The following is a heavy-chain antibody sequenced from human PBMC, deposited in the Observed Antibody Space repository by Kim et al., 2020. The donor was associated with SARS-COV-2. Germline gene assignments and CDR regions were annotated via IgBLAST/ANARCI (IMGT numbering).Heavy chain of an antibody. V-gene: IGHV3-11*03. CDR3: ARRGSSWYSQIDY. CDR1: GFTFSDYY. CDR2: ISSSSTYT. Sequence: GGFLRLSCAASGFTFSDYYMSWIRQAPGKGLEWVSYISSSSTYTNYADSVKGRFTISRDNAENSLYLQMNSLRAEDTAVYYCARRGSSWYSQIDYWGQGTLVTVSS. D-gene: IGHD6-13*01. J-gene: IGHJ4*02.